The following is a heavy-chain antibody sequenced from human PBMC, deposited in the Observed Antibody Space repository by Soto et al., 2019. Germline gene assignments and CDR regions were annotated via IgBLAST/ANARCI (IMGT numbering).Heavy chain of an antibody. CDR3: AKDISTYSGSYTYYFDS. V-gene: IGHV3-30*18. J-gene: IGHJ4*02. Sequence: QVQLVESGGGVVQPGRSLRLSCAASGFTFSNYAMHWVRQASGTGLEWVAVKSHDGSNKYYADSVKGRFTISRDNPKNTLYLQMNNLRAEDTAVYYCAKDISTYSGSYTYYFDSWGQGTLVTVSS. CDR1: GFTFSNYA. CDR2: KSHDGSNK. D-gene: IGHD1-26*01.